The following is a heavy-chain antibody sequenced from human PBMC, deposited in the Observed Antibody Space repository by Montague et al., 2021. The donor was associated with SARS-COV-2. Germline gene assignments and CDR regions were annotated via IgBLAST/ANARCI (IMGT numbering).Heavy chain of an antibody. CDR2: INQSGRT. CDR3: ARRGSSVWGVTVSAELDY. D-gene: IGHD3-10*01. CDR1: GGSFRGYY. V-gene: IGHV4-34*01. Sequence: SETLSLTCAVYGGSFRGYYCSWIRQPPEKGLEWIGEINQSGRTNNNPSLKSRVIISVDTSKNQFSLKLGSVTAADTAVYYCARRGSSVWGVTVSAELDYWGQGILVIVSS. J-gene: IGHJ4*02.